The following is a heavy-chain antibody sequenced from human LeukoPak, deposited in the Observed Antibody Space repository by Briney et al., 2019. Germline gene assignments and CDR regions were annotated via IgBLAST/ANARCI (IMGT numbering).Heavy chain of an antibody. J-gene: IGHJ4*02. D-gene: IGHD3-3*01. CDR3: AKDEGADYDFWSGSPQGY. CDR2: ISGSGGST. CDR1: GFTFSSYA. Sequence: AGGSLRLSCAASGFTFSSYAMSWVRQAPGKGLEWVSAISGSGGSTYYADSVKGRFTISRDNSKNTLYLQMNSLRAEDTAVYYCAKDEGADYDFWSGSPQGYWGQGTLVTVSS. V-gene: IGHV3-23*01.